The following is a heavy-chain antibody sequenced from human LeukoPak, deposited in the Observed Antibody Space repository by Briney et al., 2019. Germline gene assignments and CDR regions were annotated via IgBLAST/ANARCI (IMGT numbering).Heavy chain of an antibody. J-gene: IGHJ4*02. D-gene: IGHD3-10*01. CDR3: ARDWHYGSGIDY. V-gene: IGHV4-30-4*01. Sequence: SETLSLTCTVSGGSISSGDYYWSWIRQPPGKGLEWIGYIYYSGSTYYNPSLKSRVTISVDTSKNQLSLKLSSVTAADTAVYYCARDWHYGSGIDYWGQGTLVTVSS. CDR2: IYYSGST. CDR1: GGSISSGDYY.